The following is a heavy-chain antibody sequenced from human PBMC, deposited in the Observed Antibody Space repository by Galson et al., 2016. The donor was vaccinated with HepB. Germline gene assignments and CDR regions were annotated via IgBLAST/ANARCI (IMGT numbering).Heavy chain of an antibody. V-gene: IGHV3-7*01. CDR2: IEENGREK. CDR1: GFTFRSYW. D-gene: IGHD1-7*01. J-gene: IGHJ6*02. CDR3: ARWAAYGTKTHYYNGMDV. Sequence: SLRLSCAASGFTFRSYWMSWVRQAPGKGLEWVANIEENGREKGYVASVKGRFTISRDNAKNSLYLQMNSLRAEDTAVYYCARWAAYGTKTHYYNGMDVWGQGTTVTVSS.